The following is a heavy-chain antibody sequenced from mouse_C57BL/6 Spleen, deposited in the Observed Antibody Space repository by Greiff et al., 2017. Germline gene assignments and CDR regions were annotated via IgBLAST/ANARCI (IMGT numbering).Heavy chain of an antibody. V-gene: IGHV5-6*02. CDR1: GFTFSSYG. Sequence: EVKLVESGGDLVKPGGSLKLSCAASGFTFSSYGMSWVRQTPDKRLEWVATISSGGSYTYYPDSVKGRFTISRDNAKNTLYLQMSSLKSEDTAVYYCARAHGSLYAMDYWGQGTSVTVSS. CDR2: ISSGGSYT. CDR3: ARAHGSLYAMDY. J-gene: IGHJ4*01. D-gene: IGHD1-1*01.